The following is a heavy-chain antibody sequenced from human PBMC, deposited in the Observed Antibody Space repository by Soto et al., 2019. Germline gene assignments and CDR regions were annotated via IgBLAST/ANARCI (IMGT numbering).Heavy chain of an antibody. V-gene: IGHV4-4*02. J-gene: IGHJ4*02. Sequence: ETLSLTCAVSSGSISSSNWWSWVRQPPGKGLEWIGEIYHSGSTNYNPSLKSRVTISVDKSKNQFSLKLSSVTAADTAVYYCARRPSGYCSGGSCRYFDYWGQGTLVTVSS. CDR2: IYHSGST. CDR3: ARRPSGYCSGGSCRYFDY. CDR1: SGSISSSNW. D-gene: IGHD2-15*01.